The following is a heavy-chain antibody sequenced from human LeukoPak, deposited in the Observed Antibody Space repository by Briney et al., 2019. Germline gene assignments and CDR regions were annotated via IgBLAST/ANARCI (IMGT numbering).Heavy chain of an antibody. V-gene: IGHV1-46*01. CDR3: ARGTVEMATGP. CDR1: GYTFTSYY. CDR2: INPSGGST. D-gene: IGHD5-24*01. Sequence: ASVNVSCKASGYTFTSYYMHWVRQAPGQGLEWMGIINPSGGSTSYAQKFQGRVTMTRDTSTSTVYMELSRLRSEDTAVYYCARGTVEMATGPWGKGTLVTVSS. J-gene: IGHJ5*02.